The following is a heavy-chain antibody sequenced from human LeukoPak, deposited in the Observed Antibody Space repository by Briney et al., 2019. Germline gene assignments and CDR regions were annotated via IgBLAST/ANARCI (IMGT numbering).Heavy chain of an antibody. J-gene: IGHJ5*02. CDR1: GYTFTSYY. D-gene: IGHD2-15*01. Sequence: ASVTVSCKASGYTFTSYYMHWVRQAPGQGLEWMGIINPSGGSTSYAQKFQGRVTMTRDTSTSTVYMELSSLRSEDTTVYYCARVGGDCSGGSCYLFWFDPWGQGTLVTVSS. CDR2: INPSGGST. CDR3: ARVGGDCSGGSCYLFWFDP. V-gene: IGHV1-46*01.